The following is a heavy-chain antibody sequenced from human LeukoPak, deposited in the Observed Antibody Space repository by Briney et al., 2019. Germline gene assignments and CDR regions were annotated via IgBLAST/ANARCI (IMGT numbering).Heavy chain of an antibody. D-gene: IGHD3-10*01. CDR2: ISAYNGNT. J-gene: IGHJ6*02. CDR1: GYTFTSYG. V-gene: IGHV1-18*01. Sequence: ASVKVSCKSSGYTFTSYGISWVRQAPGQGLEWMGWISAYNGNTNYAQKLQGRVTMTTDTSTSTAYMELRSLRSDDTAVYYCARGSIGPVGLWFGELPYYYYGMDVWGQGTTVTVSS. CDR3: ARGSIGPVGLWFGELPYYYYGMDV.